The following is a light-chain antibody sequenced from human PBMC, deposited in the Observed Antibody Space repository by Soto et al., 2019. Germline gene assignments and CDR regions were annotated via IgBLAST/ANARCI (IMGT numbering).Light chain of an antibody. Sequence: DIQMTQSPSSLSASVGDRVTITCRASQNIRNYLNWYQQKPGKAPNLLIYGASSLQSGVPSRFSGSGSATDFTLTINNLQPEDFATYYCQQSYTAVFTFGPGTKVDIK. CDR2: GAS. CDR1: QNIRNY. J-gene: IGKJ3*01. V-gene: IGKV1-39*01. CDR3: QQSYTAVFT.